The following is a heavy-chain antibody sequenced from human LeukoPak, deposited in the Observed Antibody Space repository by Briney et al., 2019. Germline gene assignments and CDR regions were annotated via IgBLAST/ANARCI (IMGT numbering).Heavy chain of an antibody. J-gene: IGHJ5*02. CDR1: GGSISSHY. CDR3: ARVGDRVLPAANGWFDP. CDR2: IYYSGST. V-gene: IGHV4-59*06. D-gene: IGHD2-2*01. Sequence: SETLSLTCTVSGGSISSHYWSWIRQPPGKGLEWLGDIYYSGSTYYNPSLKSRGTISVDTSKNKFSLKLSSMPAADTAVYYCARVGDRVLPAANGWFDPWGQGTLVTVSS.